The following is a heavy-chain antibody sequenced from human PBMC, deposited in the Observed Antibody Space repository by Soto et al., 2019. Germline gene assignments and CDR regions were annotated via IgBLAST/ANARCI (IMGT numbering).Heavy chain of an antibody. CDR3: AKRASPANIDNWFDP. V-gene: IGHV3-23*01. J-gene: IGHJ5*02. CDR2: IRGTGLNT. CDR1: GFAFKNFA. Sequence: AGGSLRLSCVGSGFAFKNFAINWVRQPPGKGLEWVSVIRGTGLNTYYAASVKGRFNISRDNSKNTVYLQMDSLKVEDTAVYYCAKRASPANIDNWFDPWGPGTQVTVSS.